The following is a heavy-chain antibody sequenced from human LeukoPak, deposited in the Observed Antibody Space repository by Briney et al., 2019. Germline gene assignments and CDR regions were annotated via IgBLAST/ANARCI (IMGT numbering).Heavy chain of an antibody. D-gene: IGHD6-13*01. CDR1: GFSFSTSW. CDR2: MKQDGSEE. Sequence: GGSLRLSCAASGFSFSTSWMNWVRQAPGKGLEWVASMKQDGSEEYYVDSVKGRFTISRDNAKNSLYLQMNSLRAEDTAVYYCARDRGYSSFDYWGQGTLVTVSS. CDR3: ARDRGYSSFDY. J-gene: IGHJ4*02. V-gene: IGHV3-7*01.